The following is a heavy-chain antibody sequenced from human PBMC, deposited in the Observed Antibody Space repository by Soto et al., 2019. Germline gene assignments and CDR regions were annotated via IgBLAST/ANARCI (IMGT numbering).Heavy chain of an antibody. Sequence: QVQLVQSGAEVKKPGSSVKVSCKDSGGTFSSYAISWVRKAPGQGLAWMGVIITIVGTANYAQKFQGRVTITADKSTSTAYMELSSLRSEDTALYYWASADGYKSEGWGQGTLVTVSS. CDR3: ASADGYKSEG. J-gene: IGHJ4*02. V-gene: IGHV1-69*06. D-gene: IGHD5-12*01. CDR1: GGTFSSYA. CDR2: IITIVGTA.